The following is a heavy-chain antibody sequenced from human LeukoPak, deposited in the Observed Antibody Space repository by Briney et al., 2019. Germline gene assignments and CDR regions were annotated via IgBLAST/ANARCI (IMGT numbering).Heavy chain of an antibody. CDR2: IIPIVGIV. Sequence: GASVKVSCKSSGDTFSRHAISWVRQAPGQGLEWMGRIIPIVGIVNYAQKLQGRVTITADKSTSTAYMELSSLRSEDTAVYHCARDIARPSLYPVGATTSAFDIWGQGTMVTVSS. V-gene: IGHV1-69*04. J-gene: IGHJ3*02. CDR1: GDTFSRHA. D-gene: IGHD1-26*01. CDR3: ARDIARPSLYPVGATTSAFDI.